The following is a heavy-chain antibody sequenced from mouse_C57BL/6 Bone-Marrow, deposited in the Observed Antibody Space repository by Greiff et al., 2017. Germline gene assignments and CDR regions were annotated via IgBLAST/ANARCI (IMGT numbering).Heavy chain of an antibody. D-gene: IGHD1-1*01. CDR1: GFSLTSYA. V-gene: IGHV2-9-1*01. CDR2: IWTGGGT. CDR3: ARNWIYYYGSGYFDV. J-gene: IGHJ1*03. Sequence: QVQLKESGPGLVAPSQSLSLTCTVSGFSLTSYAISWVRQPPGKGLEWLGVIWTGGGTNYNSALKSRLSISKDNSKSQVFLKMNSLQTDDTARYYCARNWIYYYGSGYFDVWGTGTTVTVSS.